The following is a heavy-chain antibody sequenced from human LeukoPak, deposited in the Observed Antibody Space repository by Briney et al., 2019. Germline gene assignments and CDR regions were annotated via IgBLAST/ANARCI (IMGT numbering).Heavy chain of an antibody. V-gene: IGHV1-69*13. CDR2: IIPIFGTA. CDR3: AKANPNYFDY. CDR1: GGTFSSYA. Sequence: ASVKVSCKASGGTFSSYAISWVRQAPGQGLEWMGGIIPIFGTANYAQKFQGRVTITADESTSTAYMEPSSLRSEDTAVYYCAKANPNYFDYWGQGTLSPSPQ. J-gene: IGHJ4*02.